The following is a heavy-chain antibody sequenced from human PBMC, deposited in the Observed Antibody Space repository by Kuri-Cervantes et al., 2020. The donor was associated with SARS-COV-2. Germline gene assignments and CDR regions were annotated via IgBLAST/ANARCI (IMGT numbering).Heavy chain of an antibody. V-gene: IGHV1-69*13. D-gene: IGHD2/OR15-2a*01. CDR1: GGSFSSYA. J-gene: IGHJ4*02. CDR2: VIPIFGTA. CDR3: SGGTTGRSLYYFDY. Sequence: AVQVSCKASGGSFSSYAISWVRQAPGQGLEWMGVVIPIFGTATYAQKFQGRVTITADDSTSTAYMELSSRLSDETAIYYCSGGTTGRSLYYFDYWGQGTLVTVSS.